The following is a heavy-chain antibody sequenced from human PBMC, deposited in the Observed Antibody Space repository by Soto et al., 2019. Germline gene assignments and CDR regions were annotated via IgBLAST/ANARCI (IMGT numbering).Heavy chain of an antibody. J-gene: IGHJ4*02. V-gene: IGHV3-23*01. CDR2: ISARGGSS. Sequence: EVQLLESGGGLVQPGGSLRLSCVASGFSFSSYAMVWVRQAPGKGLEWVSVISARGGSSYFADTVKGRFTISRDNSKNLLSLEMNSLRAEDTAIYFCAKGSIDYRASVDNWGQGTLVLVSS. D-gene: IGHD3-16*02. CDR3: AKGSIDYRASVDN. CDR1: GFSFSSYA.